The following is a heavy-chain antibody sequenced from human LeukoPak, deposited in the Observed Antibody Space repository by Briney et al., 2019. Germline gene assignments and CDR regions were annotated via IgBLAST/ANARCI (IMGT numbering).Heavy chain of an antibody. D-gene: IGHD6-6*01. V-gene: IGHV3-30*18. CDR2: IAYDGSDK. CDR1: GFTFSSYG. J-gene: IGHJ4*02. CDR3: AKGQASSSGGVFDY. Sequence: GRSLRLSCAASGFTFSSYGMHWVRQAPGKGLEWVAVIAYDGSDKYYADSVKGRLTISRDNAKNSLYLQMNSLRAEDMALYYCAKGQASSSGGVFDYWGQGTLVTVSS.